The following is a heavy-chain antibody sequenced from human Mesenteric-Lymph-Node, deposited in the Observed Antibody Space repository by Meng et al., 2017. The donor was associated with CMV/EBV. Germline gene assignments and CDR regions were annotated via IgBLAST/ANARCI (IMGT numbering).Heavy chain of an antibody. J-gene: IGHJ4*02. CDR2: SYWNDDK. CDR3: AHRDFWTDFDY. V-gene: IGHV2-5*01. D-gene: IGHD3/OR15-3a*01. CDR1: GFSLSTSGEG. Sequence: TCVFAGFSLSTSGEGAGWIRQLLGKAVEWLANSYWNDDKRHSQSMERRLTITKDTSENQVVLTMTNMDPADTAKYYCAHRDFWTDFDYWGQGALVTVSS.